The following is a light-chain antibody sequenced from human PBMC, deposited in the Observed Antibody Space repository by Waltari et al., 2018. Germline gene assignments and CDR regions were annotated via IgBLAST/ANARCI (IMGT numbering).Light chain of an antibody. CDR2: EVN. Sequence: QSALTQPASVSGSPGQSITLSCTGTTTDVGAYTFVSWYHQHPGEIPKLLIYEVNNRPSGVSDRFSGSRSGNTASLTISGLLAEDEADYYCCSHSSSSTLVLFGGGTKVTVL. CDR1: TTDVGAYTF. CDR3: CSHSSSSTLVL. J-gene: IGLJ3*02. V-gene: IGLV2-14*01.